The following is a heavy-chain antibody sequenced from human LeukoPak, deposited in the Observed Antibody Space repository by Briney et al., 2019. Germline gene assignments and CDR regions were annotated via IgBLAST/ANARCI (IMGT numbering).Heavy chain of an antibody. CDR2: ISGSGSGGST. CDR1: GFTFSSSA. V-gene: IGHV3-23*01. J-gene: IGHJ4*02. D-gene: IGHD1-26*01. CDR3: ASFIGGLIFDY. Sequence: GGSLRLSCAASGFTFSSSAMSWVRQAPGKGLEWVSNISGSGSGGSTYYADSVKGRFTISRDNSKNTLYLQMNSLRAEDTAVYYCASFIGGLIFDYWGQGTLVTVSS.